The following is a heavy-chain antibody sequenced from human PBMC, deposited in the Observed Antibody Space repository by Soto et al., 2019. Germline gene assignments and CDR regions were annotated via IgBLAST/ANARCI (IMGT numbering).Heavy chain of an antibody. CDR2: IIPIFGTA. CDR3: ARSDFWSGKFDY. Sequence: SLKVSCKASGGTFSSYAISWVRQAPGQGLEWMGGIIPIFGTANYAQKFQGRVTITADESTSTAYMELSSLRSEDTAVYFCARSDFWSGKFDYWGRGTLVTVSS. D-gene: IGHD3-3*01. V-gene: IGHV1-69*13. CDR1: GGTFSSYA. J-gene: IGHJ4*02.